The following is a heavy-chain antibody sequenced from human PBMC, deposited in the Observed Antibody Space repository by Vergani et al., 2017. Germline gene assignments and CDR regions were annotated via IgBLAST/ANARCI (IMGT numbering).Heavy chain of an antibody. D-gene: IGHD3-10*01. CDR1: GFTFSSYS. Sequence: EVQLVESGGGLVKPGGSLRLSCAASGFTFSSYSMNWVRQAPGKGLEWVSSISSSSSYIYYAYSVKGRFTIARDNANNSLYLQMNSLRAEDTAVYYCARDSFYYGSGSFSYWGQGTLVTVSS. V-gene: IGHV3-21*01. CDR2: ISSSSSYI. CDR3: ARDSFYYGSGSFSY. J-gene: IGHJ4*02.